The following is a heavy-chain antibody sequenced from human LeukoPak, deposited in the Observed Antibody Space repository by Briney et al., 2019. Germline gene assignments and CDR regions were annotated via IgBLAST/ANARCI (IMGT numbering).Heavy chain of an antibody. V-gene: IGHV3-33*06. Sequence: GGSLRLSCAAYGFTFSSYGMHWVRQAPGKGLEWVAVIWYDGSNKYYADSVKGRFTISRDNSKSTLYLQMNSLRAEDTAVYYCAKSDTAMVYYFDYWGQGTLVTVSS. CDR1: GFTFSSYG. CDR3: AKSDTAMVYYFDY. D-gene: IGHD5-18*01. J-gene: IGHJ4*02. CDR2: IWYDGSNK.